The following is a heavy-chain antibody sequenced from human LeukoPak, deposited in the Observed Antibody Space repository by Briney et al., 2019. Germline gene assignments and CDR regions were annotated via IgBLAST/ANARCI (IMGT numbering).Heavy chain of an antibody. J-gene: IGHJ6*02. CDR3: ARVGINPDDYYYSGMDV. CDR2: IYHSGSF. CDR1: GGSISSNNW. V-gene: IGHV4-4*02. D-gene: IGHD1-14*01. Sequence: KPSETLSLTCDVSGGSISSNNWWSWVRQSPEKGLEWLAEIYHSGSFNRNPSLKSRVTISVDKSKNQFSLNLTSVTAADTAVYYCARVGINPDDYYYSGMDVWGQGTTVTVSS.